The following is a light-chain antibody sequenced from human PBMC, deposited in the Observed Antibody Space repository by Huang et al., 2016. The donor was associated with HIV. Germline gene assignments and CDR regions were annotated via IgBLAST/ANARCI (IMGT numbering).Light chain of an antibody. Sequence: DIVMTQSPLSLTVTRGEPASISCRSSQSLLRGNGQDYLDWYVHKPGQSPQLLIYLSSNRASGVPDRFRGSGSGTDFTLNISRVEAEDVGVYYCMQGLQSPNVFGQGTKLEIK. CDR1: QSLLRGNGQDY. CDR2: LSS. J-gene: IGKJ2*01. CDR3: MQGLQSPNV. V-gene: IGKV2-28*01.